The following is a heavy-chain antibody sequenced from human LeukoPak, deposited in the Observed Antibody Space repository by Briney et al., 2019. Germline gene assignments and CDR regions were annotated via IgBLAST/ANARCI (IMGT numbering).Heavy chain of an antibody. J-gene: IGHJ4*02. CDR1: GFTFSSYE. CDR2: ISSSGYTM. Sequence: GGSLRLSCAASGFTFSSYEMNWVRQAPGKGLEGVSYISSSGYTMYYADSVKGRFTISRDNAKNSLYLQMNSLRAEDTAVYYCARAHPSGWFYFDYWGQGTLVTVSS. CDR3: ARAHPSGWFYFDY. V-gene: IGHV3-48*03. D-gene: IGHD6-19*01.